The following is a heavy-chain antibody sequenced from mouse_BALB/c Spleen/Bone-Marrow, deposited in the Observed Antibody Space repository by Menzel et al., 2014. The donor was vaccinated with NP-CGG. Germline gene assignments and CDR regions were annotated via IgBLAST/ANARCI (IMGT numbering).Heavy chain of an antibody. Sequence: VQLQQPGPELVKPGASVQMSCKASGYTFTAYVMHWVQQKPGQGLEWIGYINPYNDGTKYNEKFKGKATLTSDKSSSTAYMELSSLTSEDSAVYYCAREGGLRRGDYYAMDYWGQGTSVTVSS. D-gene: IGHD2-4*01. CDR3: AREGGLRRGDYYAMDY. CDR1: GYTFTAYV. V-gene: IGHV1-14*01. J-gene: IGHJ4*01. CDR2: INPYNDGT.